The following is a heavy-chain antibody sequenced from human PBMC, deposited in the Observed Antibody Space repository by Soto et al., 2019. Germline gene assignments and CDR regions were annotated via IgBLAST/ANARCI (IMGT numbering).Heavy chain of an antibody. Sequence: QVHLVESVGGVVQPGRSLRLSCVASGCIFSNYGIHWVRQAPGKGLEWVAGLWYDGSKEYYVDSVRCRFTISRDNSKNTLYLQMNNLRAEDTAVYYCARGTGQQAPDFFDCWGQGAQVTVSA. J-gene: IGHJ4*02. D-gene: IGHD6-13*01. CDR1: GCIFSNYG. CDR3: ARGTGQQAPDFFDC. CDR2: LWYDGSKE. V-gene: IGHV3-33*01.